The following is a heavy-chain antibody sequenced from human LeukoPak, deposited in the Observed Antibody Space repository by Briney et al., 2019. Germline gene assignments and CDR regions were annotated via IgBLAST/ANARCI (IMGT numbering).Heavy chain of an antibody. CDR3: ARAAADDAFDI. V-gene: IGHV1-8*03. CDR2: MNPNSGNT. D-gene: IGHD6-13*01. CDR1: GYTFTSYD. Sequence: GASVKVSCKASGYTFTSYDINWVRQATGQGLEWMGWMNPNSGNTAYAQKFQGRVTITRNTSISTAYMELSRLRSDDTAVYYCARAAADDAFDIWGQGTMVTVSS. J-gene: IGHJ3*02.